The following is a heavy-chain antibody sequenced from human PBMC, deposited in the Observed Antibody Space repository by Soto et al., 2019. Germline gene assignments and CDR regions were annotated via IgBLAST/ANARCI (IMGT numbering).Heavy chain of an antibody. V-gene: IGHV1-24*01. Sequence: QVQLVQSGAEVRKPGASVKVSCKMSGNTLSELPMHWVRQIPGKGLEWMAGYDPEDDGTIYAQNFEGRVSLTEDTTTATYDSEVNRLTSKDTTVYYWATGGNDACSSLLNWGPGPLVTVSS. CDR3: ATGGNDACSSLLN. D-gene: IGHD5-12*01. J-gene: IGHJ4*01. CDR2: YDPEDDGT. CDR1: GNTLSELP.